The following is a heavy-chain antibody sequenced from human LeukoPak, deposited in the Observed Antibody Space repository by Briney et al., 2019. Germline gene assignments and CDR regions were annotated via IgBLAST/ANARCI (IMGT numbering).Heavy chain of an antibody. CDR3: AKGIAVAGRGISP. Sequence: GGSLRLSCAASGFTFSSYGMSWVRQAPGKWLEWVSAISGSGGSTFYADSVKGRFTISRDNSKNTLYLQVNSLRAEDTAVYYCAKGIAVAGRGISPWGQGTLVTVSS. CDR2: ISGSGGST. D-gene: IGHD6-19*01. J-gene: IGHJ5*02. V-gene: IGHV3-23*01. CDR1: GFTFSSYG.